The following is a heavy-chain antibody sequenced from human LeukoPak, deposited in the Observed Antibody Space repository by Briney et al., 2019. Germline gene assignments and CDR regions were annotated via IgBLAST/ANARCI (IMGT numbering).Heavy chain of an antibody. D-gene: IGHD3-22*01. CDR1: GFTFSSYS. CDR2: ISSSSSYI. CDR3: ARDSSGYTFDY. J-gene: IGHJ4*02. V-gene: IGHV3-21*01. Sequence: GGSLRLSCAASGFTFSSYSMNWVRQAPGKGLEWVSSISSSSSYIYYADSVKGRFTISRDNAKISLYLQMNSLRAEDTAVYYCARDSSGYTFDYWGQGTLVTVSS.